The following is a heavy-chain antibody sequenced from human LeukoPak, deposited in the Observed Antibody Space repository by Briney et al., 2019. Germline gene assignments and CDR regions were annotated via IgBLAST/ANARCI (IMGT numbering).Heavy chain of an antibody. J-gene: IGHJ6*03. CDR2: INPISGGT. Sequence: ASVKVSCKASGYTFTGYYMHWVRQAPGQGLEWMGRINPISGGTNYAQKFQGRVTMTRDTSISTAYMELSRLRSDDTAVYYCARNPPTATVPYYYYYMDVWGKGTTVTVSS. V-gene: IGHV1-2*06. CDR3: ARNPPTATVPYYYYYMDV. D-gene: IGHD2-21*02. CDR1: GYTFTGYY.